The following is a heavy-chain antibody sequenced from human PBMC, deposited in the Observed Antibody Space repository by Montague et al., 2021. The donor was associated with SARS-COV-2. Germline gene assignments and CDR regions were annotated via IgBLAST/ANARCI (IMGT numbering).Heavy chain of an antibody. CDR1: GGSFSGYY. V-gene: IGHV4-34*01. CDR3: ARGPRITMIVVVITDIWFDP. J-gene: IGHJ5*02. Sequence: SETLSLTCAVYGGSFSGYYRSWIRQPPGKGLEWIGEINHSGSTNYNPSLKSRVTISVDTSKNQFSLKLSSVTAADTAVYYCARGPRITMIVVVITDIWFDPWGQGTLVTVSS. D-gene: IGHD3-22*01. CDR2: INHSGST.